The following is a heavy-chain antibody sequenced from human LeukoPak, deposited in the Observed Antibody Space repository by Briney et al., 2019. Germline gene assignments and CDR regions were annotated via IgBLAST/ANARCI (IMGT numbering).Heavy chain of an antibody. CDR3: ARDGYASTWYVFDY. CDR2: TYYRSKWYN. D-gene: IGHD6-13*01. V-gene: IGHV6-1*01. J-gene: IGHJ4*02. CDR1: GDSVSSNTAA. Sequence: SQTLSLTCDITGDSVSSNTAAWNWIRQSPSRGLEWLGRTYYRSKWYNDYAVSVKSRITIGADTSKNQFSLQLNSVTPEDTAVYYCARDGYASTWYVFDYWGQGTLVTVSS.